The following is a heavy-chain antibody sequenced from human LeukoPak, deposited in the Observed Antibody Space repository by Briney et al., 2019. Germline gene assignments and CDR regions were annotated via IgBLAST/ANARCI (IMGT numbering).Heavy chain of an antibody. CDR2: TSSDLNVK. V-gene: IGHV3-30*03. Sequence: GGSLRLSCVASGFTFSNYWMHWVRQAPGKGLEWVAVTSSDLNVKLHADSVKGRFTISRDNSRSTLYSQMNGLRPEDTAIYYCAREGYYGSGSPPSLYFDYWGQGTLVTVSS. J-gene: IGHJ4*02. CDR3: AREGYYGSGSPPSLYFDY. CDR1: GFTFSNYW. D-gene: IGHD3-10*01.